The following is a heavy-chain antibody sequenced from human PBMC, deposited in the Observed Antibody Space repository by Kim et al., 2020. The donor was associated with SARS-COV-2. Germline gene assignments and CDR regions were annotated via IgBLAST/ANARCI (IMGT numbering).Heavy chain of an antibody. D-gene: IGHD2-2*01. CDR3: ARDLYCSSTSCFAGFDY. CDR2: TYSRSKWYN. CDR1: SKSAA. Sequence: SKSAAWNWIRQSPSRGLEWLGRTYSRSKWYNDYAVSVKSRITINPDTSKNQFSLQLNSVTPEDTAVYYCARDLYCSSTSCFAGFDYWGQGTLVTVSS. J-gene: IGHJ4*02. V-gene: IGHV6-1*01.